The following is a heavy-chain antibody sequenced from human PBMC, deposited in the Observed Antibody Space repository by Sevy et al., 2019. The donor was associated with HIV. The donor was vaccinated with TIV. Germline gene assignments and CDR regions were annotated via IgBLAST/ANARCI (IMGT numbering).Heavy chain of an antibody. CDR3: ARERGSNILTLGLDF. J-gene: IGHJ4*02. CDR1: AGSISSDSYF. CDR2: IHASGST. Sequence: SETLSLTCTVSAGSISSDSYFWNWIRQPAGKGLEWIGRIHASGSTIYNPSLKSRVTMSVDKSKSQFSLRLMSVTAADSAVYFCARERGSNILTLGLDFWGQGSLVTVSS. V-gene: IGHV4-61*02. D-gene: IGHD3-9*01.